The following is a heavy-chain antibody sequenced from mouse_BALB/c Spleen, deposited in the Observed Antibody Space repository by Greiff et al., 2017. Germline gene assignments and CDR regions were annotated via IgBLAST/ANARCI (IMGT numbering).Heavy chain of an antibody. Sequence: VQLQQSGPGLVQPSQSLSITCTVSGFSLTSYGVHWVRQSPGKGLEWLGVIWSGGSTDYNAAFISRLSISKDNSKSQVFFKMNSLQANDTAIYYCARVYYGNYNYAMDYWGQGTSVTVSS. CDR1: GFSLTSYG. D-gene: IGHD2-1*01. J-gene: IGHJ4*01. CDR3: ARVYYGNYNYAMDY. V-gene: IGHV2-2*02. CDR2: IWSGGST.